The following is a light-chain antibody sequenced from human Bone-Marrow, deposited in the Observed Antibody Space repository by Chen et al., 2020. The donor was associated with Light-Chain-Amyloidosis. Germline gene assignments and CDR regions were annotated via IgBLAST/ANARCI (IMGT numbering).Light chain of an antibody. J-gene: IGLJ3*02. V-gene: IGLV3-21*02. Sequence: SYVLTQPSSVSVAPGHTATLACGRNNIGSTSVHWYQQTPGQAPLLVVYDDSDRPSGIPERLSGSNSGNTATLTISRVEAGDEADDYCQVWDRSSDRPVFGGGTKLTVL. CDR1: NIGSTS. CDR2: DDS. CDR3: QVWDRSSDRPV.